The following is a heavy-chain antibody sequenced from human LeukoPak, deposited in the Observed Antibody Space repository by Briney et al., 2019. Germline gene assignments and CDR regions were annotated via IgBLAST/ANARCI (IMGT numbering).Heavy chain of an antibody. D-gene: IGHD5-18*01. V-gene: IGHV3-53*05. J-gene: IGHJ4*02. CDR2: IYSGGST. CDR1: GFTVSSNY. Sequence: GGSLRLSCAASGFTVSSNYMSWVRQAPGKGLEWVSVIYSGGSTYYADSVKGRFTISRDNSKNTLYLQMNSLRAEDTAVYYCAKGTRGYSYGEGFDYWGQGTLVTVSS. CDR3: AKGTRGYSYGEGFDY.